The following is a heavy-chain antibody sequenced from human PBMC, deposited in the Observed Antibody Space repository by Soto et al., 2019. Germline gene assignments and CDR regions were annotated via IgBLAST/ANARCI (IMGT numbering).Heavy chain of an antibody. V-gene: IGHV1-3*01. CDR2: INAGNGNT. CDR1: GYTFTSYA. D-gene: IGHD3-3*01. CDR3: ARGSYYDFWSGHWDYYYGMDV. J-gene: IGHJ6*02. Sequence: GASVKVSCKASGYTFTSYAMRWVRQAPGQRLEWMGWINAGNGNTKYSQRFQGRVTITRDTSASTAYMELSSLRSEDTAVYYCARGSYYDFWSGHWDYYYGMDVWGQGTTVTVSS.